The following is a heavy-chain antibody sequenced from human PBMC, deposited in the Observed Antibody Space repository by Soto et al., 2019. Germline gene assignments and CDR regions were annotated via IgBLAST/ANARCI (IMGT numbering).Heavy chain of an antibody. V-gene: IGHV4-59*08. D-gene: IGHD4-17*01. J-gene: IGHJ4*02. CDR2: IYYSGNT. Sequence: SETLSLTCTVSGGSISSYYWSWIRQPPGKGLEWIGYIYYSGNTNYNPSLKSRVTISVDTSKNQFSLKLSSVTAADTAVYYCARRYGPGFDYWGQGTLVTVSS. CDR3: ARRYGPGFDY. CDR1: GGSISSYY.